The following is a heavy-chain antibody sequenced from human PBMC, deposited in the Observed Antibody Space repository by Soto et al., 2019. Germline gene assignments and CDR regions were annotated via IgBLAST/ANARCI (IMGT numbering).Heavy chain of an antibody. CDR3: ARGPSGGRYDY. D-gene: IGHD2-15*01. V-gene: IGHV3-21*01. Sequence: EVQLVESGGGLVKPGGSLRLSCAASGFTFSSYSMNWVRKAPGKGLEWVSSISSSSSYIYYADSVKGRFTISRDNAKNALYLQMNSLRAEDTAVYYGARGPSGGRYDYWGQGTLVTVSS. CDR1: GFTFSSYS. CDR2: ISSSSSYI. J-gene: IGHJ4*02.